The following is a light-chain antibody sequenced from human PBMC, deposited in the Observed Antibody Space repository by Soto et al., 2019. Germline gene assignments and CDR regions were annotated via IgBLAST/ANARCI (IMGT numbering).Light chain of an antibody. CDR3: QQDNSYPRT. V-gene: IGKV1-5*03. J-gene: IGKJ2*02. CDR2: TAS. Sequence: DIQMTQSPSTLSASVGDRVTITCRASQSISSWLAWYQQKPGKAPNLLIYTASSLESGVPSRFSGSGSGTEFTLTISSLQPDDFATYYCQQDNSYPRTFGQGTKLEIK. CDR1: QSISSW.